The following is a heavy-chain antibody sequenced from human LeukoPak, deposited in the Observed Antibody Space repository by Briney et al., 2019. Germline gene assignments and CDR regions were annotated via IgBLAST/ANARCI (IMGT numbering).Heavy chain of an antibody. Sequence: ALVKVSCKASGYTFTSYGLTWVRQAPGQGLEWMGWMNPENDNTGYAQEFQGRVTLTRDTSISTAYMELSSLRSDDTAVYYCARVNNWGSSDYWGQGALVTVSS. CDR1: GYTFTSYG. CDR2: MNPENDNT. J-gene: IGHJ4*02. CDR3: ARVNNWGSSDY. D-gene: IGHD7-27*01. V-gene: IGHV1-8*01.